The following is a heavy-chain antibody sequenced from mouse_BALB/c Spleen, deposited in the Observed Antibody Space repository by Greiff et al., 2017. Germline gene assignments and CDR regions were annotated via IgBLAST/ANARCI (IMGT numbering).Heavy chain of an antibody. CDR3: NAEGY. Sequence: VHVKQSGAELVRSGASVKLSCTASGFNIKDYYMHWVKQRPEQGLEWIGWIDPENGDTEYAPKFQGKATITADTSSNTAYLQLSSLTSEDTAVYYCNAEGYWGQGTTLTVSS. V-gene: IGHV14-4*02. CDR2: IDPENGDT. J-gene: IGHJ2*01. CDR1: GFNIKDYY.